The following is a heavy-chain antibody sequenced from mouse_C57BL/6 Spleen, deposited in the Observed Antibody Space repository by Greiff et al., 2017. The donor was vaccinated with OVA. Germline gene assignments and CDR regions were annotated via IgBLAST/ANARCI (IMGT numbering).Heavy chain of an antibody. V-gene: IGHV5-9-1*02. Sequence: EVKVVESGEGLVKPGGSLKLSCAASGFTFSSYAMSWVRQTPEKRLEWVAYISSGGDYIYYADTVKGRFTIYRDTARNTLYLQMSSLKSEDTAMYYCTRDQGDYASDYWGQGTTLTVSS. CDR2: ISSGGDYI. CDR3: TRDQGDYASDY. J-gene: IGHJ2*01. CDR1: GFTFSSYA. D-gene: IGHD2-4*01.